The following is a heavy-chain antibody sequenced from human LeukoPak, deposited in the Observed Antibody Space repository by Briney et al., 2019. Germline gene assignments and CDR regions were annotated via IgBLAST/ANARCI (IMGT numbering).Heavy chain of an antibody. CDR1: GFTFSSYE. D-gene: IGHD3-10*02. CDR3: AELGITMIGGV. J-gene: IGHJ6*04. V-gene: IGHV3-48*03. Sequence: GGSLRLSCAASGFTFSSYEMNWVRPAPGKGLEWVSYISSSGSTIYYADSVKGRFTISRDNAKNSLYLQMNSLRAEDTAVYYCAELGITMIGGVWGKGTTVTISS. CDR2: ISSSGSTI.